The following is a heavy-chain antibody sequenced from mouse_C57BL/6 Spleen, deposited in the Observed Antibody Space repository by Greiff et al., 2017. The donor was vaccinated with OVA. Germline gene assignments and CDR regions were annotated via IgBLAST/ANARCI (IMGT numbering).Heavy chain of an antibody. CDR2: IDPSDSYT. D-gene: IGHD2-4*01. V-gene: IGHV1-50*01. CDR3: ARSERLRRSWFAY. Sequence: QVQLQQPGAELVKPGASVKLSCKASGYTFTSYWKQWVKQRPGQGLEWIGEIDPSDSYTNYNQKFKGKATLTVDTSSSTAYMQLSSLTSEDSAVYYCARSERLRRSWFAYWGQGTLVTVSA. J-gene: IGHJ3*01. CDR1: GYTFTSYW.